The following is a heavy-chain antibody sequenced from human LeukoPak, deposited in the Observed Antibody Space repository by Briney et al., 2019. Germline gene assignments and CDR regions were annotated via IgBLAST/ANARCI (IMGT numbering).Heavy chain of an antibody. CDR1: GGSISSSSYY. J-gene: IGHJ3*02. Sequence: PSETLSLTCTVSGGSISSSSYYWGWIRQPPGKGMEWIGSIYYSGSTYYNPSLKSRVTISVDTSKNQFSLKLSSVTAADTAVYYCARATAKLGYAFDIWGQGTMVTVSS. D-gene: IGHD3-10*01. V-gene: IGHV4-39*07. CDR2: IYYSGST. CDR3: ARATAKLGYAFDI.